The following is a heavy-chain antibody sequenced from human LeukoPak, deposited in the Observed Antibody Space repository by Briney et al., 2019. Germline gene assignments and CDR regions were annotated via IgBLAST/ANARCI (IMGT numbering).Heavy chain of an antibody. CDR2: IKQDGSEK. J-gene: IGHJ4*02. D-gene: IGHD6-13*01. CDR3: ARDGPGRKAAVYY. CDR1: GFTFSSYW. Sequence: GGSLRLSCAASGFTFSSYWMSWVRQAPGKGLEWVANIKQDGSEKYYVDSVKGRFTISRGNAKNSLYLQMNSLRAEDTAVYYCARDGPGRKAAVYYWGQGTLVTVSS. V-gene: IGHV3-7*03.